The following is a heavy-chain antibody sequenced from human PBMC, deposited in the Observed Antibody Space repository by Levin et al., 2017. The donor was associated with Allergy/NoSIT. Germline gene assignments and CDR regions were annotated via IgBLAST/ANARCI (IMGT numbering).Heavy chain of an antibody. CDR1: GGSISNYY. CDR3: ARARYSTLFDF. Sequence: SQTLSLTCTVSGGSISNYYWSWVRQSPGKGLEWIGYIYSSGDTNYNPSLKSRVTISVDTSKNQFSLRLDSLTIADTAVYYCARARYSTLFDFWGQGTLVSVSS. D-gene: IGHD5-12*01. J-gene: IGHJ4*02. V-gene: IGHV4-59*01. CDR2: IYSSGDT.